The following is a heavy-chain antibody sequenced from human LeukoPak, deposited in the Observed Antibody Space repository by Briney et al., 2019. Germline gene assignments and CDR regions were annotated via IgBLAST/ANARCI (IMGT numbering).Heavy chain of an antibody. Sequence: ISVSGGSTYYADSVKGRFTISRDNSKTTLYLQMNSLRAEDTAVSYCVRGQNIYSWGQGTLVTVSS. CDR2: ISVSGGST. J-gene: IGHJ4*02. V-gene: IGHV3-23*01. D-gene: IGHD2-21*01. CDR3: VRGQNIYS.